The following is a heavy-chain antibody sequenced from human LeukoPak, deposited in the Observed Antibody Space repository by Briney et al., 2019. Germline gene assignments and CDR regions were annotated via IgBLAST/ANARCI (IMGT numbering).Heavy chain of an antibody. V-gene: IGHV3-53*01. Sequence: GGSLRLSCAASGFTVSSNYMSWVRQAPGQGLEWVSVIYSGGSTYYADSVKGRFTISRDNSKNTLYLQMNSLRAEDTAVYYCARGIQGYYFDYWGQGTLVTVSS. CDR2: IYSGGST. CDR3: ARGIQGYYFDY. CDR1: GFTVSSNY. D-gene: IGHD2-21*01. J-gene: IGHJ4*02.